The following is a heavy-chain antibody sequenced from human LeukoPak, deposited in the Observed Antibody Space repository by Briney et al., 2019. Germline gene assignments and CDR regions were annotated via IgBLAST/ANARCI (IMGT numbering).Heavy chain of an antibody. Sequence: SETLSLTCTVSGGSISSYYWSWIRQPPGKGLEWIGYIYYSGSTNYNPSLKSRVTMSVDTSKNQFSLKLSSVTAADTAVYYCARDSYIYGSSGFLVDYWGQGTLVTVAS. J-gene: IGHJ4*02. CDR3: ARDSYIYGSSGFLVDY. CDR1: GGSISSYY. CDR2: IYYSGST. D-gene: IGHD3-22*01. V-gene: IGHV4-59*12.